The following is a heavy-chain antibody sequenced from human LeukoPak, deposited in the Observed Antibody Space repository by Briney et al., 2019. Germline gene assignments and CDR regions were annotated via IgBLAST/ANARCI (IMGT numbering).Heavy chain of an antibody. V-gene: IGHV1-69*05. CDR3: ASHYCSSTSCYSGDY. CDR1: GGTFSSYA. Sequence: GVSVKVSCKASGGTFSSYAISWVRQAPGQGLEWMGGIIPIFGTANYAQKFQGRVTITTDESTSTAYMELSSLRSEDTAVYYCASHYCSSTSCYSGDYWGQGTLVTVSS. CDR2: IIPIFGTA. D-gene: IGHD2-2*02. J-gene: IGHJ4*02.